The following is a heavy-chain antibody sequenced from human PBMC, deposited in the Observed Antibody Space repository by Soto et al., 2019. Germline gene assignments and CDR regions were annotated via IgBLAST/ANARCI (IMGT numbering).Heavy chain of an antibody. CDR2: IIPIFGTP. D-gene: IGHD5-18*01. Sequence: QVQLVQSGAEVKKPGSSVKVSCKASGGTFSSYAISWVRQAPGQGLEWMGGIIPIFGTPNYAQKFQGRVTITVDESTIPAYMELCGVRSEATAVYYCAKDRGSSYGHYYYYGMDVWGPGTTVTVSS. CDR1: GGTFSSYA. CDR3: AKDRGSSYGHYYYYGMDV. V-gene: IGHV1-69*12. J-gene: IGHJ6*02.